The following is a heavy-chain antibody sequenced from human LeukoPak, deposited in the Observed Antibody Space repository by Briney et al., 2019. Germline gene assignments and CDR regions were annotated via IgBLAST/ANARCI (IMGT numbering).Heavy chain of an antibody. V-gene: IGHV3-21*06. CDR2: ISTTSTYI. CDR1: GFAFSSYN. D-gene: IGHD2-2*01. J-gene: IGHJ1*01. CDR3: GMPGTCSSTRFDGGTED. Sequence: KPGGSLRLSCAASGFAFSSYNMKWVRQAPGKGLEGVSFISTTSTYIYYADSVKGRFTVSRDNSKNLQYLQMDSLKVEDTADYCCGMPGTCSSTRFDGGTEDRGQVILVTVSS.